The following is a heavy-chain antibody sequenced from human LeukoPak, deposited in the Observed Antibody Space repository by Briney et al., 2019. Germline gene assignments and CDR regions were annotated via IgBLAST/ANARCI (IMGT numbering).Heavy chain of an antibody. Sequence: PGGSLRLSCAASGFTFSSYEMNWVRQAPGKGLEWVSYISSSGSTIYYADSVKGRFTVSRDNAKNSLYLQMNSLRAEDTAVYYCARDRGGYFDYWGQGTLVTVSS. J-gene: IGHJ4*02. D-gene: IGHD3-16*01. CDR2: ISSSGSTI. CDR3: ARDRGGYFDY. CDR1: GFTFSSYE. V-gene: IGHV3-48*03.